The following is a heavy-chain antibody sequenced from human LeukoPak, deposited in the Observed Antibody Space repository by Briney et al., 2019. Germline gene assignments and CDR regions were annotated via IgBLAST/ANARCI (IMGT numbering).Heavy chain of an antibody. CDR2: IKTDGSDT. J-gene: IGHJ4*02. V-gene: IGHV3-74*01. CDR1: GFTFSDYW. Sequence: GGSLRLSCAASGFTFSDYWMHWVRQAPGKGLVWVSRIKTDGSDTNYADSVKGRFTISRDNAKNTLYLQMNSLRAEDTAVYYCAREGPDSSGYYHYYFDYWGQGTLVTVSS. CDR3: AREGPDSSGYYHYYFDY. D-gene: IGHD3-22*01.